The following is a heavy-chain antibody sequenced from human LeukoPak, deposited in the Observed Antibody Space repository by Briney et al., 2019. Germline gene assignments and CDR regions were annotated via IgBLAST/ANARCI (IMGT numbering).Heavy chain of an antibody. J-gene: IGHJ4*02. CDR2: IIPILGIA. CDR3: ARDRWRAAGLGDY. CDR1: GGTFSSYA. V-gene: IGHV1-69*04. D-gene: IGHD6-13*01. Sequence: EASVKVSCKASGGTFSSYAISWVRQAPGQGLEWMGRIIPILGIANYAQKFQGRVTITADKSTSTAYMELSSLRSEDTAVYYCARDRWRAAGLGDYWGQGTLVTVSS.